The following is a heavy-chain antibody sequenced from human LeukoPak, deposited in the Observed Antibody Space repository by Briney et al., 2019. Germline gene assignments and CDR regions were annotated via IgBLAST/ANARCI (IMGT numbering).Heavy chain of an antibody. J-gene: IGHJ5*02. D-gene: IGHD5-24*01. Sequence: SETLSLTCTVSGGSISSSSYYWGWIRQPPGKGLEWIGSIYYSGSTYYNPSLKSRVTISVDTSKNQFSLKLSSVTAADTAVYYCARANSVEMATDWFDPWGQGTLVTVSS. CDR3: ARANSVEMATDWFDP. CDR1: GGSISSSSYY. V-gene: IGHV4-39*07. CDR2: IYYSGST.